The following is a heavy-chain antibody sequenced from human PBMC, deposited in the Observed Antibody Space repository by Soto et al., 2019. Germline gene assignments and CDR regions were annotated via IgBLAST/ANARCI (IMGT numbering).Heavy chain of an antibody. CDR1: GFTFSGSA. D-gene: IGHD2-8*01. J-gene: IGHJ6*02. V-gene: IGHV3-73*01. CDR3: TRSNYCTNGVCTGSYGMDV. CDR2: IRSKANSYAT. Sequence: GGSLRLSCAASGFTFSGSAMHWVRQASGKGLEWVGRIRSKANSYATAYAASVKGRFTISRDDSKNTAYLQMNSLKTEDTAVYYCTRSNYCTNGVCTGSYGMDVWGQGTTVTVSS.